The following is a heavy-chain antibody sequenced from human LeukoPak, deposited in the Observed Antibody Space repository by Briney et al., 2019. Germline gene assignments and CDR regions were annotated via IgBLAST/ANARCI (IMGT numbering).Heavy chain of an antibody. V-gene: IGHV4-34*01. CDR3: ARHPTGYPNWFDP. Sequence: SETLSLTCAVYGGSFSGYYWSWIRQPPGKGLEWIGEINHSGSTNYNPSLKSRVTISVDTSKNQFSLQLTSMTAADTAVYYCARHPTGYPNWFDPWGQGTLVTVSS. CDR2: INHSGST. CDR1: GGSFSGYY. D-gene: IGHD3-9*01. J-gene: IGHJ5*02.